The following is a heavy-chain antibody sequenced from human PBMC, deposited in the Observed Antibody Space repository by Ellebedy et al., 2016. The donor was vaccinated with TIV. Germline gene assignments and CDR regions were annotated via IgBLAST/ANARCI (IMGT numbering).Heavy chain of an antibody. V-gene: IGHV3-23*01. D-gene: IGHD2-21*02. CDR3: AKTPQPKSIVVVTAIQDY. Sequence: PGGSLRLSCAASGFTFSSYAMSWVSQPPGKGLEWVSAISGNGGSTYYADSGKGRFTISRDNSKNTLYLQINSLSAEDTAVYYCAKTPQPKSIVVVTAIQDYWGQGTLVTVSS. CDR2: ISGNGGST. J-gene: IGHJ4*02. CDR1: GFTFSSYA.